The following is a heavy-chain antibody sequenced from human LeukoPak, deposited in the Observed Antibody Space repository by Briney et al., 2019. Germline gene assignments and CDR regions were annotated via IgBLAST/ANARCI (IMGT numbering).Heavy chain of an antibody. CDR2: ISGSGGST. D-gene: IGHD4-17*01. V-gene: IGHV3-23*01. CDR1: GFSFSGYA. Sequence: PGGSLRLSCAASGFSFSGYAMSWVRQAPGKGLEWVSAISGSGGSTYYADSVKGRFTISRDNSKNTLYLQMNSLRAEDTAVYYCAKVDYGDLAPYYYYGMDVWGQGTTVTVSS. CDR3: AKVDYGDLAPYYYYGMDV. J-gene: IGHJ6*02.